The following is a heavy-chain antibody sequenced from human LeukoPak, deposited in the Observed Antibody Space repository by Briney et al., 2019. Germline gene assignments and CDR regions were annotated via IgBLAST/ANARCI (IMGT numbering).Heavy chain of an antibody. V-gene: IGHV3-33*01. CDR3: ARDFTNIRGGGYFDN. CDR2: IWFDGGKI. CDR1: GFPLSSYV. D-gene: IGHD2/OR15-2a*01. Sequence: GGSLRLSCAASGFPLSSYVMHWLRQTPGKGLEWVAVIWFDGGKIYYADSVKGRFTISRDNSKNTLYLQMNSLRAEDTAVYHCARDFTNIRGGGYFDNWGQGTLVTVSS. J-gene: IGHJ4*02.